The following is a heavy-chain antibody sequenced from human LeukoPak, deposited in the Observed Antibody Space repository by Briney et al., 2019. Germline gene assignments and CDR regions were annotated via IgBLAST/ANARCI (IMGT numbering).Heavy chain of an antibody. CDR2: VNPSSGGT. J-gene: IGHJ6*02. V-gene: IGHV1-2*02. CDR1: GYTFSGHY. D-gene: IGHD3-10*01. CDR3: ARVMVRGATFYYGTDV. Sequence: GASVKVSCKASGYTFSGHYLHWVRQAPGQGLEWMGWVNPSSGGTTYAQKFQGRVSMTSDTTNSTAYMELSSLRFDDTAVHYCARVMVRGATFYYGTDVWGQGTTVIVSS.